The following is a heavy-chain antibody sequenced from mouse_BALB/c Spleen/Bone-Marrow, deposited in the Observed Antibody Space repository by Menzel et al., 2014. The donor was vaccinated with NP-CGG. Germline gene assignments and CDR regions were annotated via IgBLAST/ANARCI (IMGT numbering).Heavy chain of an antibody. J-gene: IGHJ3*01. CDR2: IWRGGST. D-gene: IGHD1-1*01. Sequence: QVQLQQSGPSLVQPSQSLSITCTVPGFSLTNYGVYWVRQSPGKGLEWLGVIWRGGSTDCNAAFMSRLSITKDNSKSQVLFKMNSLQADDTAIYYCAKGHYGSSPFAYWGQGTLVTVSA. CDR3: AKGHYGSSPFAY. V-gene: IGHV2-5-1*01. CDR1: GFSLTNYG.